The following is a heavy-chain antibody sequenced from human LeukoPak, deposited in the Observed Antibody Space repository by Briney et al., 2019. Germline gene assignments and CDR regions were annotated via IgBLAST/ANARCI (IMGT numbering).Heavy chain of an antibody. CDR3: ASEVRYFDWLLPTTNYFDY. CDR1: GFAFTSYA. D-gene: IGHD3-9*01. Sequence: GGSLRLSCAASGFAFTSYAMHWVCQAPGQGLERVAVISYDGSNKYYADSVKGRFTISRDNSKNTLYLQMNSLRAEDTAVYYCASEVRYFDWLLPTTNYFDYWGQGTLVTVSS. J-gene: IGHJ4*02. CDR2: ISYDGSNK. V-gene: IGHV3-30*04.